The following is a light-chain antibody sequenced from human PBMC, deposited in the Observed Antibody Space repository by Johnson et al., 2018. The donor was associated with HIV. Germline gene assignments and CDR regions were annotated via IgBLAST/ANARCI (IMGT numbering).Light chain of an antibody. CDR3: GTWDSSLSALNYV. CDR1: SSNIGNNY. V-gene: IGLV1-51*02. J-gene: IGLJ1*01. CDR2: END. Sequence: QSVLTQPPSVSAAPGQKVTISCSGSSSNIGNNYVSWYQQLPGTAPKLLIYENDKRPSGIPDRFSGSQSGTSATLGITGLQTGDEAYYYCGTWDSSLSALNYVFGTVTKVTVL.